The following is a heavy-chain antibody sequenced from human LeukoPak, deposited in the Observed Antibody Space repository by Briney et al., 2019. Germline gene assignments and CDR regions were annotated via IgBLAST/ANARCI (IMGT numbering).Heavy chain of an antibody. J-gene: IGHJ4*02. Sequence: GGSLRLSCAASGFTFSSYAMSWGRQAPGQGLEWVSAISGSGGSTYYADSVKGRFTISRDNPKNTLYLQMNSLRAEDTAVYYCAKDVNYWYNYWGQGTLVTVSS. CDR1: GFTFSSYA. CDR2: ISGSGGST. V-gene: IGHV3-23*01. CDR3: AKDVNYWYNY. D-gene: IGHD2-8*02.